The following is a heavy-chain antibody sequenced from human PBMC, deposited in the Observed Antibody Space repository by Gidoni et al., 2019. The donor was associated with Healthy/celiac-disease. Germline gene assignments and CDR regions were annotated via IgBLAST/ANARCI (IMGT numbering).Heavy chain of an antibody. CDR3: ARGPQNRSSWHDY. V-gene: IGHV4-34*01. Sequence: QVQLQQWGAGLLKLSETLSLTCAVYGGSFSGYYWSWIRQPPGKGLEWIGEINHSGSTNYTPALKSRVTISVDTSKNQFSLKLSSVTAADTAVYYCARGPQNRSSWHDYWGQGTLVTVSS. CDR1: GGSFSGYY. D-gene: IGHD6-13*01. J-gene: IGHJ4*02. CDR2: INHSGST.